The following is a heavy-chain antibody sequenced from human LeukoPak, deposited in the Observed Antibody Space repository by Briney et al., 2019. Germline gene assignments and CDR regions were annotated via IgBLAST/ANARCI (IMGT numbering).Heavy chain of an antibody. CDR2: IYHSGST. V-gene: IGHV4-30-2*01. Sequence: SETLSLTCAVSGGSISSGGYSWSWIRQPPGTGLEWIGYIYHSGSTYYNPSLKSRVTISVDRSKNQFSLKLSSVTAADTAVYYCARGIITGNLYYFDYWGQGTLVTVSS. J-gene: IGHJ4*02. CDR3: ARGIITGNLYYFDY. CDR1: GGSISSGGYS. D-gene: IGHD1-20*01.